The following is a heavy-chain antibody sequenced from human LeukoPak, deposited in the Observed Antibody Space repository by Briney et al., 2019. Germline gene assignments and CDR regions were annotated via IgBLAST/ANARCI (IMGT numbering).Heavy chain of an antibody. CDR2: IYSGGTT. CDR3: ATRFSEQS. CDR1: GFTVSGNY. D-gene: IGHD3-3*01. J-gene: IGHJ4*02. Sequence: GGSLRLSCAASGFTVSGNYMSWVRQFPGKGLEWVSVIYSGGTTNYADSVKGRFTISRDYSKNTLYLQMNSLRPEDTAVYYCATRFSEQSWGQGTLVTVSS. V-gene: IGHV3-66*02.